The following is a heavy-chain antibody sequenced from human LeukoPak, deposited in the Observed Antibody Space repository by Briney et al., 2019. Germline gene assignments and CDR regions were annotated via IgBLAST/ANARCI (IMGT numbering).Heavy chain of an antibody. CDR1: GFTVSSNY. V-gene: IGHV3-53*01. D-gene: IGHD3-22*01. CDR3: AKGYYYDSSDHYPMGPFDS. Sequence: GGSLRLSCAASGFTVSSNYMSWVRQAPGKGLEWVSVIYSGGSTYYADSVKGRFTISRDNSKNTLYLQVNSLRAEDTAVYYCAKGYYYDSSDHYPMGPFDSWGQGTLVTVSS. J-gene: IGHJ4*02. CDR2: IYSGGST.